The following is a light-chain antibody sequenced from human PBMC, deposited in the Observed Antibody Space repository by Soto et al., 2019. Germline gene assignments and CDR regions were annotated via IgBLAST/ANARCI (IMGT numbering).Light chain of an antibody. CDR1: QSVNYN. CDR3: QPYYSFSGT. V-gene: IGKV3D-15*01. J-gene: IGKJ1*01. CDR2: SAS. Sequence: EIVMTQSPATLSVSPGERATLSCRASQSVNYNLAWYQQRPGQAPRLLIYSASTRATGTPARFSGSGSGTEFTLTISSLQPDDFATYYCQPYYSFSGTFGPGTKVDIK.